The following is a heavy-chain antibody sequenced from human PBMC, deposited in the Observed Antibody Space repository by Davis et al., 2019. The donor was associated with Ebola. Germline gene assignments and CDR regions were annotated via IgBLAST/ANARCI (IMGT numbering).Heavy chain of an antibody. CDR2: INPSGGST. D-gene: IGHD2-15*01. CDR1: GYTFTSYY. CDR3: ARGTKVIELLQHNWFDP. Sequence: ASVKVSCQASGYTFTSYYMHCVRHAPGQGLEWMGIINPSGGSTSYAQKFQGRVTITRDTAASTAYMELSSLRSEATAVYYCARGTKVIELLQHNWFDPWGQGTLVTVSS. V-gene: IGHV1-46*01. J-gene: IGHJ5*02.